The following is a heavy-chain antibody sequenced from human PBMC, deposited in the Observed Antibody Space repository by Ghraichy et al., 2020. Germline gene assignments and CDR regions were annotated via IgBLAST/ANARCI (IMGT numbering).Heavy chain of an antibody. CDR2: INWDGYST. Sequence: GESLNISCAASGFTFDDYAMAWVRQAPAKGLEWVSGINWDGYSTNYADSVKGRFTISRDNAKNSLSLQMNSLRAEDTAFYYCVRVPLKYSTGWWYFDLWAQGTLVTVSS. CDR3: VRVPLKYSTGWWYFDL. J-gene: IGHJ4*02. V-gene: IGHV3-20*04. D-gene: IGHD6-19*01. CDR1: GFTFDDYA.